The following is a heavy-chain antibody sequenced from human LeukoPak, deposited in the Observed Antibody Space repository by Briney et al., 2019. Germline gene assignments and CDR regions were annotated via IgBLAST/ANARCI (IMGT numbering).Heavy chain of an antibody. D-gene: IGHD2-2*03. V-gene: IGHV4-4*07. J-gene: IGHJ3*02. Sequence: SETLSLTCTVSGGSIGSYYWSWIRQPAGKGLEWIGRIYTSGSTNYNPSLKSRVTMSLDTSKNQFSLKLSSVTAADTAVYYCARVEVGYCSSTSCYWTNAFDIWGQGTMVTVSS. CDR1: GGSIGSYY. CDR2: IYTSGST. CDR3: ARVEVGYCSSTSCYWTNAFDI.